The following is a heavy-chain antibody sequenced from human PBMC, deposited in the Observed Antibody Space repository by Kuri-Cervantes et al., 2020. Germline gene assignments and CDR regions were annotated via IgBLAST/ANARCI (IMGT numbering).Heavy chain of an antibody. Sequence: GSLRLSCTVSGGSISTSNYFWGWIRQPPGKGLEWIGSISYSGSTYYNPSLKSRVTILRDTSKNQFSLRLSSVTAADTAVYYCARLLHFYGSGDYANDAFDIWGQGTMVTVSS. CDR3: ARLLHFYGSGDYANDAFDI. CDR1: GGSISTSNYF. J-gene: IGHJ3*02. V-gene: IGHV4-39*01. CDR2: ISYSGST. D-gene: IGHD3-10*01.